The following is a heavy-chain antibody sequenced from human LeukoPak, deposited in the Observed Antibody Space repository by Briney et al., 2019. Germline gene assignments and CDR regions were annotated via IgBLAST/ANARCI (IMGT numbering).Heavy chain of an antibody. Sequence: SEALSLTCTVSGGSMKSYYWSWVRQPPGKGLESIGYTYSSGRTTCNPSLKSRVTISVDTSKNQFSLKLTSLTAADTAVYYCARGSRPCDIWGQGTVVTVSS. J-gene: IGHJ3*02. CDR2: TYSSGRT. CDR1: GGSMKSYY. CDR3: ARGSRPCDI. V-gene: IGHV4-59*01.